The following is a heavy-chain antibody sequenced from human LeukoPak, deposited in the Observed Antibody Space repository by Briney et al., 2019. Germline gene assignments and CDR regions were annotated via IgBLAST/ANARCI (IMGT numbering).Heavy chain of an antibody. V-gene: IGHV4-59*01. J-gene: IGHJ4*02. CDR1: GGSISSYY. CDR2: IYYSGST. D-gene: IGHD4-17*01. Sequence: SETLSLTCTVSGGSISSYYWSWIRQPPGKGLEWIGYIYYSGSTNHNPSLKSRVTISVDTSKNQFSLKLSSVTAADTAVYYCASATVTSPSIDYWGQGTLVTVSS. CDR3: ASATVTSPSIDY.